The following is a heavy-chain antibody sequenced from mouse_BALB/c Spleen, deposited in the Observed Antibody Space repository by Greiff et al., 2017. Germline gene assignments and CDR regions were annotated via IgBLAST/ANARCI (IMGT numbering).Heavy chain of an antibody. CDR2: IDPANGNT. CDR1: GFNIKDTY. Sequence: EVKLVESGAELVKPGASVKLSCTASGFNIKDTYMHWVKQRPEQGLEWIGRIDPANGNTKYDPKFQGKATITADTSSNTAYLQLSSLTSEDTAVYYCALLGAWFAYWGQGTLVTVSA. D-gene: IGHD4-1*01. V-gene: IGHV14-3*02. CDR3: ALLGAWFAY. J-gene: IGHJ3*01.